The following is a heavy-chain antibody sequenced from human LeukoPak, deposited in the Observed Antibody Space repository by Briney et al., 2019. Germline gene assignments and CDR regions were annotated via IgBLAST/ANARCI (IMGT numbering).Heavy chain of an antibody. Sequence: GGSLRLSCAASGFTFSNYWMHWVRQAPGKGLEWVSYISSSGSTIYYADSVKGRFTISRDNAKNSLYLQMNSLRAEDTAVYYCAKSGLSRFDYWGQGTLVTVSS. D-gene: IGHD4/OR15-4a*01. CDR1: GFTFSNYW. V-gene: IGHV3-48*04. J-gene: IGHJ4*02. CDR2: ISSSGSTI. CDR3: AKSGLSRFDY.